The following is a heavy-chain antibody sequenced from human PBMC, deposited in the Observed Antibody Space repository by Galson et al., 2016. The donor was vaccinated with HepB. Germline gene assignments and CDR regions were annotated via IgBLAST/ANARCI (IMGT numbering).Heavy chain of an antibody. D-gene: IGHD3-16*02. CDR3: ASFGGVIAYDAFDI. CDR2: MHPDGSLR. CDR1: GFPFSTSW. Sequence: SLRLSCAASGFPFSTSWLAWVRQGPAGKKLEWVALMHPDGSLRFYGDSVKGRFTVSRDNSKNTLYLQMNSLRVEDTAVYYCASFGGVIAYDAFDIWGQGNLVTVSS. J-gene: IGHJ4*02. V-gene: IGHV3-7*01.